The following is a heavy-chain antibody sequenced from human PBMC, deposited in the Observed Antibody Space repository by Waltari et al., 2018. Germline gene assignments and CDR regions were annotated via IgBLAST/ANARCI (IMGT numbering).Heavy chain of an antibody. J-gene: IGHJ3*02. V-gene: IGHV4-38-2*01. Sequence: QVQLQESGPGLAKSSETLSLTCDVSGYSMRSGYYWGWPRQPPRKGLEGIASIYQSGSSYYNPSLRSRVTISVDTSRNQFSLEMTSVTATDTATYYCVAAKEYYYDGSGDDAFETWGQGTLVTVSS. D-gene: IGHD3-22*01. CDR2: IYQSGSS. CDR3: VAAKEYYYDGSGDDAFET. CDR1: GYSMRSGYY.